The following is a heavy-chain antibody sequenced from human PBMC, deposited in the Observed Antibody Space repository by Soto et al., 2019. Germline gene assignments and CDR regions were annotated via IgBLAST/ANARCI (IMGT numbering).Heavy chain of an antibody. D-gene: IGHD2-2*01. CDR3: ARDQGYCSTPSWSPGYHGMDV. J-gene: IGHJ6*02. CDR1: GDSVSSNSAA. CDR2: TYYRSKWYN. V-gene: IGHV6-1*01. Sequence: LSLTCAISGDSVSSNSAAWNWIRQSPSRGLEWLGRTYYRSKWYNDYAVSVKSRITIIPDTSKNQFSLQLNSVTPEDTALYYCARDQGYCSTPSWSPGYHGMDVWGQGTTLTVSS.